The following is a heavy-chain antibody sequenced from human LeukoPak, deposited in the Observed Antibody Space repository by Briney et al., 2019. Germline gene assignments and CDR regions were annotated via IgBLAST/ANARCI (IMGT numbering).Heavy chain of an antibody. V-gene: IGHV3-48*01. J-gene: IGHJ4*02. CDR2: IRSGGTNT. Sequence: GGSLRLSCAASGFTFSSFSMNWVRQAPGKGLEWVSYIRSGGTNTDYTGSVKGRFTISRDNSKNTLYLQMNSLRAEDTAVYYCAREGLYDFWSGYYTPPPPDYWGQGTLVTVSS. CDR1: GFTFSSFS. D-gene: IGHD3-3*01. CDR3: AREGLYDFWSGYYTPPPPDY.